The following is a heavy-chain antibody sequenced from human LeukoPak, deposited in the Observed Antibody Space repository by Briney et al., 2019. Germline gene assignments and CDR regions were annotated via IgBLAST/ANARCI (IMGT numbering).Heavy chain of an antibody. CDR3: AKVGRYDSSGYYFDY. Sequence: PSETLSLTCTVSGGSISSGGYYWSWIRQPPGKGLEWIGYIYHSGSTYYNPSLKSRVTISLGRSKNQSSLKLSSVTAADTAVYYCAKVGRYDSSGYYFDYWGQGTLVTVSS. CDR2: IYHSGST. CDR1: GGSISSGGYY. J-gene: IGHJ4*02. D-gene: IGHD3-22*01. V-gene: IGHV4-30-2*01.